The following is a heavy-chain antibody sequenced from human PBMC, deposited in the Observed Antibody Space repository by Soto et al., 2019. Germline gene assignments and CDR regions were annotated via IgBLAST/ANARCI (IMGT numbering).Heavy chain of an antibody. J-gene: IGHJ4*02. V-gene: IGHV3-23*01. CDR3: AKATYYYVSSSYYRVYFDY. CDR1: GFTFSDYA. CDR2: ITGSGGRP. Sequence: EVQLLESGGGLVQPGGSLRLSCAASGFTFSDYAMSWVRQAPGKGLEWVSAITGSGGRPYYADSVKGRFTISRDRTKSTLYLQMSGLRAEDTAVYFCAKATYYYVSSSYYRVYFDYWGQGTLVTVSS. D-gene: IGHD3-22*01.